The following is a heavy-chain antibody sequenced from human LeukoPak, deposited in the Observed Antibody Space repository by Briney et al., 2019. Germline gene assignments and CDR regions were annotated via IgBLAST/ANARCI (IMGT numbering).Heavy chain of an antibody. Sequence: SETLSLTCTVSGGSISSYYWSWIRQPPGKGLEWIGYIYYSGSTNYNPSLKSRVTISVDTSKNQFSPKLSSVTAADTAVYYCARDHFYCGGDCSTNYYYYMDVWGKGTTVTVSS. CDR3: ARDHFYCGGDCSTNYYYYMDV. D-gene: IGHD2-21*01. CDR2: IYYSGST. J-gene: IGHJ6*03. CDR1: GGSISSYY. V-gene: IGHV4-59*01.